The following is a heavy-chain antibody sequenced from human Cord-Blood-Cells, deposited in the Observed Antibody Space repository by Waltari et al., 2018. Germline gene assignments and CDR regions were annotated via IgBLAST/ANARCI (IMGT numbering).Heavy chain of an antibody. CDR2: IYHSGST. J-gene: IGHJ3*02. CDR3: ARVNYDFWSGYAFDI. Sequence: QVQLQGSGPGLVKPSETISLTSAASGYSISSGYYWGWIRQPPGKGLEWIGSIYHSGSTYYNPSLKSRVTISVDTSKNQFSLKLSSVTAADTAVYYCARVNYDFWSGYAFDIWGQGTMVTVSS. V-gene: IGHV4-38-2*01. D-gene: IGHD3-3*01. CDR1: GYSISSGYY.